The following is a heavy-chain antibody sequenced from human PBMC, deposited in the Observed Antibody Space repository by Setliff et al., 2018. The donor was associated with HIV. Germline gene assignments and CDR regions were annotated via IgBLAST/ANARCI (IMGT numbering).Heavy chain of an antibody. CDR2: IFYTGTT. CDR3: ARHDCGGDCSVNWFDP. J-gene: IGHJ5*02. D-gene: IGHD2-21*02. V-gene: IGHV4-38-2*01. Sequence: SETLSLTCAVSGYSIRDNFFWGWVRQPPGKGLEWIGSIFYTGTTYYNPSLKSRVTLSLDTSKNQFSLELTSVTAADTAVYYCARHDCGGDCSVNWFDPWGQGTLVTVSS. CDR1: GYSIRDNFF.